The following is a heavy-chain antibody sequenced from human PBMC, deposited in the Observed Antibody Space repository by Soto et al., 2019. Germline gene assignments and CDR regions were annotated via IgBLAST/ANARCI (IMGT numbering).Heavy chain of an antibody. CDR2: ISAYNGNT. CDR3: ARAGPGGLRRREFSSLFDY. CDR1: GYTFTSYG. D-gene: IGHD5-12*01. J-gene: IGHJ4*02. V-gene: IGHV1-18*01. Sequence: ASVKVSCKASGYTFTSYGISWVRQAPGQGLEWMGWISAYNGNTNYAQKLQGRVTMTTDTSTSTAYMGLRSLRSDDTAVYYCARAGPGGLRRREFSSLFDYWGQGTLVTVSS.